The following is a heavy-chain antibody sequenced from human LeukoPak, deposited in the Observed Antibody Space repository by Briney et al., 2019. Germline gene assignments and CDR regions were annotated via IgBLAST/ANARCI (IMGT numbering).Heavy chain of an antibody. D-gene: IGHD5-24*01. V-gene: IGHV3-48*03. CDR1: GFTFSSYE. J-gene: IGHJ4*02. CDR2: ISSSGSSI. CDR3: ARMMAGRGFDY. Sequence: AGGSLRLSCAASGFTFSSYEMNWVRQAPGKGLEWVSYISSSGSSIYYADSVKGRFTITRDNAMNSLYLQMNSLRAEDTAVYYCARMMAGRGFDYWGQGTLVTVSS.